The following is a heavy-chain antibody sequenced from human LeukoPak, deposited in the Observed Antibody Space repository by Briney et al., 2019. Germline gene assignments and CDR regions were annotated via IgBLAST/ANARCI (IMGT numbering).Heavy chain of an antibody. J-gene: IGHJ1*01. CDR1: GFTFSSYG. D-gene: IGHD3-10*01. CDR3: AKDGGLGYYGSDAY. CDR2: ISYDGSNK. V-gene: IGHV3-30*18. Sequence: GGSLRLSCAASGFTFSSYGMHWVRQAPGKGLEWVAVISYDGSNKYYADSVKGRFTISRDNSKNTLYLQMNSLRAEDTAVYYCAKDGGLGYYGSDAYWGQGPLVIVSS.